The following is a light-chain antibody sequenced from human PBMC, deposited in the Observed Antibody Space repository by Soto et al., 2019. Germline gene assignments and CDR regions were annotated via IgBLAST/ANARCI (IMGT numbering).Light chain of an antibody. Sequence: QSVLTQPPSLSGAPGQRVTISCTGSSSNIGAGYNVHWYQQLPGTAPKLLIYGNSNRPSGVPDRFSGSTSGTSASLAITGLQAEDEADYYCQSYDSSLSVVFGGGTKVTVL. J-gene: IGLJ2*01. V-gene: IGLV1-40*01. CDR2: GNS. CDR1: SSNIGAGYN. CDR3: QSYDSSLSVV.